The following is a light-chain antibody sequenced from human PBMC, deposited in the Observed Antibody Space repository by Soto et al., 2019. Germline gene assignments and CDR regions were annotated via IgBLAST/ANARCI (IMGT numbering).Light chain of an antibody. CDR1: QSVSTD. CDR2: VAS. J-gene: IGKJ1*01. CDR3: QPYNLWPQA. Sequence: EIMMTQSPATLSVSPGERATLSCRASQSVSTDLAWYQHKPGQSPRLLIYVASNRDTGVPARFSGSGSGTEFTLTINRLQSEDFAVYYCQPYNLWPQAFGQGTKVEIK. V-gene: IGKV3-15*01.